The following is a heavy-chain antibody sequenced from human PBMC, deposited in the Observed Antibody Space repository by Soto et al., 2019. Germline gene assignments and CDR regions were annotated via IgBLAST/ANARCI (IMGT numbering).Heavy chain of an antibody. CDR2: ISRLGGTI. CDR3: ARETPYMHNDVWAGYSPFGH. V-gene: IGHV3-48*03. Sequence: AGGSLRLSCIVSGFIFSDFEMNWVRQVPGKGLEWVSYISRLGGTIHYADSVKGRFTISRDNGRSALYLQMNGLRAEDSGIYYCARETPYMHNDVWAGYSPFGHWGQGTQVTVSS. CDR1: GFIFSDFE. D-gene: IGHD3-3*01. J-gene: IGHJ4*02.